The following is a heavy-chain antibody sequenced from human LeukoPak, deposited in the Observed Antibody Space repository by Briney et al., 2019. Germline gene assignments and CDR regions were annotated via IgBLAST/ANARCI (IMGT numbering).Heavy chain of an antibody. D-gene: IGHD1-26*01. CDR3: ARSKVGATIDY. CDR1: GYTFTSYG. Sequence: ASVKVSCKASGYTFTSYGITWVRRAPGQGLEGMGWISAYNGNTNYAQNLQGRVSMTTDTSTSTAYMEVRSLRSDDTAVYYCARSKVGATIDYWGQGTLVTVSS. CDR2: ISAYNGNT. J-gene: IGHJ4*02. V-gene: IGHV1-18*01.